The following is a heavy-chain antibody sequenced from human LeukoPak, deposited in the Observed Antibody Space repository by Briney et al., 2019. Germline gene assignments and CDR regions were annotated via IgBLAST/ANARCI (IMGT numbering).Heavy chain of an antibody. CDR3: ASLTYYYDSSGSDY. CDR1: GYSISSDYYY. J-gene: IGHJ4*02. CDR2: IYYTGIT. V-gene: IGHV4-39*07. Sequence: SETLSLTCAVSGYSISSDYYYWGWIRQPPGKGLEWIGSIYYTGITDYDPSLRSRVTISVDTSKNQFSLKLSSVTAADTAMYYCASLTYYYDSSGSDYWGQGTLVTVSS. D-gene: IGHD3-22*01.